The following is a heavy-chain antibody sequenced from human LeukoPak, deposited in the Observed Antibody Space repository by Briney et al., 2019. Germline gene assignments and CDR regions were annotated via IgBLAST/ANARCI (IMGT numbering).Heavy chain of an antibody. CDR3: ASRKIAVVPAVPEYYCYYGMDV. J-gene: IGHJ6*02. D-gene: IGHD2-2*01. CDR2: ISAYNGNT. CDR1: GYTFTSYG. Sequence: ASVKVSCKASGYTFTSYGISWVRQAPGQGLEWMGWISAYNGNTNYAQKLQGRVTMTTDTSTSTAYMELRSLRSDDTAVYYCASRKIAVVPAVPEYYCYYGMDVWGQGTTVTVSS. V-gene: IGHV1-18*01.